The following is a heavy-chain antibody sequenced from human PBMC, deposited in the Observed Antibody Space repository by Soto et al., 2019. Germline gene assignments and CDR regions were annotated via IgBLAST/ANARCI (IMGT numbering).Heavy chain of an antibody. CDR2: MNPNTGNT. CDR1: GYTFTSSD. Sequence: QVQLVQSGAEVKKSGASVKVSCKASGYTFTSSDINWVRQATGQGLEWMGWMNPNTGNTGYTQRFQGRVTMTRNISITTAYMELSNLRSDDTAVYYCARGRIVGAAFDYWGQGTLVTVSS. D-gene: IGHD1-26*01. CDR3: ARGRIVGAAFDY. J-gene: IGHJ4*02. V-gene: IGHV1-8*01.